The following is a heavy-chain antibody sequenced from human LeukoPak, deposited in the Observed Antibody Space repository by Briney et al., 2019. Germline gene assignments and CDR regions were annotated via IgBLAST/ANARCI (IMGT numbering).Heavy chain of an antibody. CDR3: ARRIPPPDYCSSTSCYKGGVDY. V-gene: IGHV4-34*01. Sequence: SETLSLTCAVYGGSFSGYYWSWIRQPPGKGLEWIGEINHSGSTNYNPSLKSRVTISVDTSKNQFSLKLSSVTAADTAVYYCARRIPPPDYCSSTSCYKGGVDYWGQGTLVTVSS. CDR1: GGSFSGYY. D-gene: IGHD2-2*02. J-gene: IGHJ4*02. CDR2: INHSGST.